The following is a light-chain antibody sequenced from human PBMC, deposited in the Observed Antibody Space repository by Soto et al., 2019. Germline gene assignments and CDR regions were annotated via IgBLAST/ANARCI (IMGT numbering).Light chain of an antibody. Sequence: EIVLTQSPGTLSLSPGERATLSCRASQSLSSSYLAWYQQKPGQAPRILIYAASTRAPGIPDSFSGSGSGTDFPLTISRLEPEDFAVYYCQQYDTSPRTFGQGTKVEI. CDR2: AAS. CDR3: QQYDTSPRT. V-gene: IGKV3-20*01. CDR1: QSLSSSY. J-gene: IGKJ1*01.